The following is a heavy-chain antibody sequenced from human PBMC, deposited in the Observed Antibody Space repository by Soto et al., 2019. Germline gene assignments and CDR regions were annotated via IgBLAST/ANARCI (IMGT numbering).Heavy chain of an antibody. Sequence: QVQLVQSGAEVKKPGSSVKVSCKASGGTFSSYTISWVRQAPGQGLEWVGRIIPILGIANYAQKFQGRVTITADKSTRTAYMELSSLRSEDTAVYYCARASDYYYGMDVWGQGTTVTVSS. CDR1: GGTFSSYT. CDR3: ARASDYYYGMDV. V-gene: IGHV1-69*02. J-gene: IGHJ6*02. CDR2: IIPILGIA.